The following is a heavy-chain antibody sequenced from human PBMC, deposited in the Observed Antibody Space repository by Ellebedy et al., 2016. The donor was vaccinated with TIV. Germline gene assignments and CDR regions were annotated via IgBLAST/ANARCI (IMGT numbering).Heavy chain of an antibody. Sequence: GGSLRLXXAASGFSFSFYAMSWVRQAPGKGLEWVSDISGSGDSTNYADSVKGRFTISRDNAKNSLYLQMNSLKTEDTDVYYCTGGWGRGGYFDYWGQGTLVTVSS. CDR2: ISGSGDST. D-gene: IGHD3-10*01. J-gene: IGHJ4*02. CDR1: GFSFSFYA. V-gene: IGHV3-23*01. CDR3: TGGWGRGGYFDY.